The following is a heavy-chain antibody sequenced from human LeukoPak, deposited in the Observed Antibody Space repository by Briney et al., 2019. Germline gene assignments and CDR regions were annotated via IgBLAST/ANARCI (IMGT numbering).Heavy chain of an antibody. D-gene: IGHD5-12*01. V-gene: IGHV1-3*01. CDR1: GYTFTSYA. J-gene: IGHJ4*02. CDR2: INAGNGNT. Sequence: ASVTVSCTASGYTFTSYAMHWVRQAPGQRLEWMGWINAGNGNTKYSQKFQGRVTTTRDTSASTAYMELSSLRSEDTAVYSCARGVATNRYYFDYWGQGTLVTVSS. CDR3: ARGVATNRYYFDY.